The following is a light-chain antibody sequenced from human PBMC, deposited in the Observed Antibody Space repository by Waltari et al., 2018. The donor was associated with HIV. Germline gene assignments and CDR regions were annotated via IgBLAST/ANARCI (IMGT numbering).Light chain of an antibody. Sequence: GDKVILSCRASQTVSPSSVAWYQQKPGQPPKLVIHGSSNRAAGVPGRFSGSGSGTDFTLTIARLEPEDLATYFCQHFSGSSTFGQGTKVEIK. CDR3: QHFSGSST. V-gene: IGKV3-20*01. CDR2: GSS. J-gene: IGKJ1*01. CDR1: QTVSPSS.